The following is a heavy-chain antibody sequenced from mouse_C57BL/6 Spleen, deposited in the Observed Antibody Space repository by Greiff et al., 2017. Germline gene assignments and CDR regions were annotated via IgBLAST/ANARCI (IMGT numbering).Heavy chain of an antibody. CDR1: GYTFTSYW. CDR3: ARWENGSFDY. J-gene: IGHJ2*01. D-gene: IGHD1-1*01. V-gene: IGHV1-50*01. Sequence: QVQLKQPGAELVKPGASVKLSCKASGYTFTSYWMQWVKQRPGQGLEWIGEIDPSDSYTNYNQKFKGKATLTVDTSSSTAYMQLSSLTSEDSAVYYCARWENGSFDYWGQGTTLTVSS. CDR2: IDPSDSYT.